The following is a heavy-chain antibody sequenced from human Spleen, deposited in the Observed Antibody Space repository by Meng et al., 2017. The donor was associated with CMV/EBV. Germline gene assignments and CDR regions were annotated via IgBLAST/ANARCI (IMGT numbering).Heavy chain of an antibody. J-gene: IGHJ6*02. D-gene: IGHD2-2*01. V-gene: IGHV4-34*01. Sequence: SETLSLTCAVYGGSSSGYYWSWIHQPPGKGLEWIGEINHIGSTNSNPPPKTRVTITVDTSKNQFTLKLISVTAAYTALYYCARSPNLLYCSSTSCYYYYYGMDVWGQGTTVTVSS. CDR3: ARSPNLLYCSSTSCYYYYYGMDV. CDR2: INHIGST. CDR1: GGSSSGYY.